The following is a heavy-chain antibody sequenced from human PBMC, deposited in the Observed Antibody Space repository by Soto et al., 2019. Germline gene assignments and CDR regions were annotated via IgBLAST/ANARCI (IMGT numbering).Heavy chain of an antibody. CDR1: GFTFSDHY. CDR3: TVWRSGNDFGAA. D-gene: IGHD3-10*01. CDR2: SKNKADSYTT. J-gene: IGHJ4*02. V-gene: IGHV3-72*01. Sequence: EVQLVESGGGLVQPGGSLRLSCAASGFTFSDHYMDWVRQAPGKGLEWVGRSKNKADSYTTEYAASVKGRFTISRDGSKNSLVLQMNSLKTEDTAVYYCTVWRSGNDFGAAWGQGILVTVSS.